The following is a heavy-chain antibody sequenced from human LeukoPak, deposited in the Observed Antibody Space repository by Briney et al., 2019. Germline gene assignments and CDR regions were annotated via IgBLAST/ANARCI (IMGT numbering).Heavy chain of an antibody. J-gene: IGHJ4*02. CDR3: ARDGSRYDSSGYKPFDY. D-gene: IGHD3-22*01. CDR1: GFTFDDYG. Sequence: GGSLRLSCAASGFTFDDYGMSWVRQAPGKGLEWVSYISSSSSTIYYADSVKGRFTISRDNAKNSLYLQMNSLRAGDTAVYYCARDGSRYDSSGYKPFDYWGQGTLVTVSS. V-gene: IGHV3-48*01. CDR2: ISSSSSTI.